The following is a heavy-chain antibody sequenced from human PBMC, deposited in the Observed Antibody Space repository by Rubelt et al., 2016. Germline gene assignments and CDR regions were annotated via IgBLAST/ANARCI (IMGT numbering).Heavy chain of an antibody. CDR3: AKDANYYGSGSYYDYYYGMDV. Sequence: GLVWVSRINSDGSSTSYADSVKGRFTISRDNAKNTLYLQMNSLRAEDTAVYYCAKDANYYGSGSYYDYYYGMDVWGQGTTVTVSS. D-gene: IGHD3-10*01. V-gene: IGHV3-74*01. J-gene: IGHJ6*02. CDR2: INSDGSST.